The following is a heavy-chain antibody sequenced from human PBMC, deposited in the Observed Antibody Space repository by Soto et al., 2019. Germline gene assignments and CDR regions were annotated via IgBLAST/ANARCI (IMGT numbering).Heavy chain of an antibody. Sequence: EVQLVESGGGLVQPGGSLRLSCAASGFTVSSNYMSWVRQAPGKGLEWVSVIYSGGSTYYADSVKGRFTISRDNSKNTLYLQMNSLRAEDTAVYYCARAQILDGHNWGGNDYWGQGTLVTVSS. D-gene: IGHD2-21*01. CDR2: IYSGGST. CDR3: ARAQILDGHNWGGNDY. V-gene: IGHV3-66*01. CDR1: GFTVSSNY. J-gene: IGHJ4*02.